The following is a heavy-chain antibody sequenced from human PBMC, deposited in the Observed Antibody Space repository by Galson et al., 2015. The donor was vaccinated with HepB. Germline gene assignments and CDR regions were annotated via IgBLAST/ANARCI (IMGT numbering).Heavy chain of an antibody. CDR2: ISAYNGNT. J-gene: IGHJ6*02. D-gene: IGHD6-6*01. CDR3: AREGEGAARHYYDGMDV. CDR1: GYTFTSYG. Sequence: SVKVSCKASGYTFTSYGISWVRQAPGQGLEWMGWISAYNGNTNYAQKLQGRVTMTTDTSTSTAYMELRSLRSDDTAVYYCAREGEGAARHYYDGMDVWGQGTTVTVSS. V-gene: IGHV1-18*01.